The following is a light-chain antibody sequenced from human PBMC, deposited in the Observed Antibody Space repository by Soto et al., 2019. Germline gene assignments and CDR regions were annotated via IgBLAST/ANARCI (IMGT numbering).Light chain of an antibody. CDR3: QQYDTYWT. CDR1: QDITNY. J-gene: IGKJ1*01. CDR2: DAS. Sequence: IQMTHSASSLAASFGDIVTITFQASQDITNYLNWYQHSPWKAPKLLIYDASNLKTGVPSRFSGSGSGTDFTLTISSLQPDDFATYYCQQYDTYWTFGQGTKVDIK. V-gene: IGKV1-33*01.